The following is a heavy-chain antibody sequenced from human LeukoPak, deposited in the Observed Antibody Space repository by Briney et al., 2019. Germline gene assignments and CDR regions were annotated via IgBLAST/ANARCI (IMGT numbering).Heavy chain of an antibody. D-gene: IGHD3-3*01. Sequence: GGSLRLSCAASGFNSGNYWMSWVRQAPGQRPEWLANIKQDGIETYYLDSVKGRFTISRDSARNSVYLQMNSLRADETAVYFCARDGYDFWSGYYYYWGQGTLVTVSS. V-gene: IGHV3-7*01. J-gene: IGHJ4*02. CDR2: IKQDGIET. CDR1: GFNSGNYW. CDR3: ARDGYDFWSGYYYY.